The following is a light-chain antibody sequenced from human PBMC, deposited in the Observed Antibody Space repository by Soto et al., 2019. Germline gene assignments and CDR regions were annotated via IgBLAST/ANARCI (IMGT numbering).Light chain of an antibody. CDR1: SSDVGGYNY. V-gene: IGLV2-14*01. CDR3: STYSSSSTRV. CDR2: GVS. J-gene: IGLJ3*02. Sequence: QSALTQPASVSGSPGQSITISCTGTSSDVGGYNYVSWYQQHPGKVPKLMIYGVSNRPSGVSNRFSGSKSGNTASLTISGLQAEDEADYYCSTYSSSSTRVFGGGTKLTVL.